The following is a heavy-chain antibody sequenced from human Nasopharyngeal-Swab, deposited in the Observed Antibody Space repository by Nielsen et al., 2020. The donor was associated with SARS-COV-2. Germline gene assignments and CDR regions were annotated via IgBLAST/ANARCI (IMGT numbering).Heavy chain of an antibody. D-gene: IGHD2-2*01. CDR2: INHIRST. CDR1: GGSFSGYY. Sequence: SETLSLTCAVYGGSFSGYYWSWIRQPPGKGLEWIGEINHIRSTNYNPSLKSRVTISVDTSKNQFSLKLSSVTAADTAVYYCARGRLTSRTLGWFDPWGQGTLVTVSS. J-gene: IGHJ5*02. CDR3: ARGRLTSRTLGWFDP. V-gene: IGHV4-34*01.